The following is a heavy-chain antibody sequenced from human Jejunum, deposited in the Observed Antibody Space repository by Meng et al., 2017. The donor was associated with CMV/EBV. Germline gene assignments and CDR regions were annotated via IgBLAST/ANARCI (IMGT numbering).Heavy chain of an antibody. V-gene: IGHV3-23*01. CDR3: AKTRDNRSWYVVDY. CDR2: ISGSSAST. J-gene: IGHJ4*02. Sequence: GFTLSSYAMSWVRQAPGKELEWVSVISGSSASTYYADSVEGRFTISRDTSKNTLYLQMNSLRAEDTAIYYCAKTRDNRSWYVVDYWGQETLVTVSS. D-gene: IGHD6-13*01. CDR1: GFTLSSYA.